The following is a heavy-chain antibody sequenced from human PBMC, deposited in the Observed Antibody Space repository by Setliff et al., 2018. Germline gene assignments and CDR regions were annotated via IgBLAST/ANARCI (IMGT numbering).Heavy chain of an antibody. CDR1: GYSISSGYY. Sequence: SETLSLTCAVPGYSISSGYYWGWIRQPPGKGLEWIGSIYHSGSTYYNPSLKSRVTISVDTSKNQFSLKLSSVTAADTAVYYCARVPGGRFDYWGQGTLVTVSS. CDR3: ARVPGGRFDY. J-gene: IGHJ4*02. D-gene: IGHD1-26*01. V-gene: IGHV4-38-2*01. CDR2: IYHSGST.